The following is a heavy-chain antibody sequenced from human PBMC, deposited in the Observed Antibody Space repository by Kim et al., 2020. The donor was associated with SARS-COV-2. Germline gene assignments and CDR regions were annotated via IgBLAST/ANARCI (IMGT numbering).Heavy chain of an antibody. J-gene: IGHJ4*02. D-gene: IGHD3-22*01. Sequence: GGSLRLSCAASGFTVSSNYMSWVRQAPGKGLEWVSVIYSGGSTYYADSVKGRFTISRDNSKNTLYLQMNSLRAEDTAVYYCARVRRDYYDSSPDYWGQGTLVTVSS. CDR3: ARVRRDYYDSSPDY. CDR1: GFTVSSNY. CDR2: IYSGGST. V-gene: IGHV3-66*01.